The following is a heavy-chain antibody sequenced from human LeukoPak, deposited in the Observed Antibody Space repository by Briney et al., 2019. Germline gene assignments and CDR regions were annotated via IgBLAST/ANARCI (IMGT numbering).Heavy chain of an antibody. Sequence: GGSLRLSCAASGFTFRRYGMHRVRQAPGKGLEYVSAISSNGGRTYYANSVKGRFTISRDNSRNTLYLQMGNLRVEGMAVYYCATYYYDSGGFHFHHWGQGTLVTVSS. V-gene: IGHV3-64*01. CDR1: GFTFRRYG. CDR2: ISSNGGRT. J-gene: IGHJ1*01. D-gene: IGHD3-22*01. CDR3: ATYYYDSGGFHFHH.